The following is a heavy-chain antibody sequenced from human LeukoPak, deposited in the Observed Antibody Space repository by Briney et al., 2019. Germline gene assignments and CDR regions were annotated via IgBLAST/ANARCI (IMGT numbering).Heavy chain of an antibody. CDR2: IRYDGSNK. D-gene: IGHD2-8*01. CDR3: AKEGYCTNGVRYIDY. J-gene: IGHJ4*02. Sequence: GGSLRLSCAASGFTFSSYGMHWVRQAPGKGLEWVAFIRYDGSNKYYADSVKGRFTISRDNSKNTLYLQMNSLRAEDTAVYYCAKEGYCTNGVRYIDYWGQGTLVIVSS. V-gene: IGHV3-30*02. CDR1: GFTFSSYG.